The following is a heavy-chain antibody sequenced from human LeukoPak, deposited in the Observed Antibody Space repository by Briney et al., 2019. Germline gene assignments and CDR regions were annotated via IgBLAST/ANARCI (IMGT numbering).Heavy chain of an antibody. CDR1: GYTFTSYY. V-gene: IGHV1-46*01. Sequence: GASVKVSCKASGYTFTSYYMHWVRQARGQGLEWMGIINPSGGSTSYAQKFQGRVTTTRDTSTSTVYMELSSLRSEDTAVYYCARDLGYGDPGVAYYFDYWGQGTLVTVSS. J-gene: IGHJ4*02. D-gene: IGHD4-17*01. CDR2: INPSGGST. CDR3: ARDLGYGDPGVAYYFDY.